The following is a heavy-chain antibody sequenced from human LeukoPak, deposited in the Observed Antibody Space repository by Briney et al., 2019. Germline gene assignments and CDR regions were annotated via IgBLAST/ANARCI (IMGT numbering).Heavy chain of an antibody. CDR3: ARGTYDHVWGSLYYFDS. D-gene: IGHD3-16*01. CDR1: GFTFDDYA. V-gene: IGHV3-43*02. CDR2: NSGDGGST. Sequence: GGFLRLSCAATGFTFDDYAMHWFRQAPGKGLESVSLNSGDGGSTSYADSVKGRFTISRDNAKNSLYLQMNSLRAEDTAVYYCARGTYDHVWGSLYYFDSWGQGTLVTVSS. J-gene: IGHJ4*02.